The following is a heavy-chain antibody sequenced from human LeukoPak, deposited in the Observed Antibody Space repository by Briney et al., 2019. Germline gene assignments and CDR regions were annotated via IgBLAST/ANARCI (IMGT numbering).Heavy chain of an antibody. J-gene: IGHJ4*02. CDR1: GDSINMIVNY. Sequence: PSQTLSLTCSVSGDSINMIVNYWSWLRHSPGRGPEWIGYIYKGRSTSYTPSLKNRVTISVDTSKKQFSLILESVTAADTAVYYCARVVVPAAIVYWGQGIPVTVSS. CDR3: ARVVVPAAIVY. CDR2: IYKGRST. D-gene: IGHD2-15*01. V-gene: IGHV4-31*03.